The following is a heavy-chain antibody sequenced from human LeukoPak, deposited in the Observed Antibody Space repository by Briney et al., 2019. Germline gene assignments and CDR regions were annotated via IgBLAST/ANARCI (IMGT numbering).Heavy chain of an antibody. D-gene: IGHD7-27*01. Sequence: ASVKVSCKASGYTFTSYDINWVRQAAGQGLEWMGWMNPNSGNTGYAQKFQGRVTMTRNTSISTAYMELSSLRSDDTAVYYCARDWGWNWFDPWGQGTLVTVSS. CDR3: ARDWGWNWFDP. CDR2: MNPNSGNT. J-gene: IGHJ5*02. V-gene: IGHV1-8*01. CDR1: GYTFTSYD.